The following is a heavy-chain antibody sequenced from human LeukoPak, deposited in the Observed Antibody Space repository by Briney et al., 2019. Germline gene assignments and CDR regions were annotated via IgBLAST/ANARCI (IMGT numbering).Heavy chain of an antibody. CDR2: IYYSGST. CDR1: GGSISSSSSY. Sequence: SETLSLTCTVSGGSISSSSSYWGWIRQPPGKGLEWIGSIYYSGSTYYNPSLKSRVTISVDTSKNQFSLKLSSVTAADTAVYYCARPLRWELQIDYWGQGTLVTVSS. D-gene: IGHD1-26*01. V-gene: IGHV4-39*01. J-gene: IGHJ4*02. CDR3: ARPLRWELQIDY.